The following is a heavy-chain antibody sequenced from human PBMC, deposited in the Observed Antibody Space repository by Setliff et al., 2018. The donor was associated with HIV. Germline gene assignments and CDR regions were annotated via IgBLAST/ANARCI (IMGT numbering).Heavy chain of an antibody. J-gene: IGHJ3*02. Sequence: SETLSLTCTVSGDSISSSAYYWSWIRQPAGKGLEWIGRIYISGSTKYNPSLKSRVTISLDTPKNQFSLKLKSVTAADTAVYYCARDGETTVMGDAFDIWGQGTMVTVSS. CDR2: IYISGST. CDR3: ARDGETTVMGDAFDI. D-gene: IGHD4-4*01. CDR1: GDSISSSAYY. V-gene: IGHV4-61*02.